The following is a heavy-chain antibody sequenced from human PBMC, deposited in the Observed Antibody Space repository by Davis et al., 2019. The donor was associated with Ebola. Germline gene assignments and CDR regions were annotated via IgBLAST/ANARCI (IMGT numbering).Heavy chain of an antibody. CDR3: AKNNGLHY. CDR1: GFTSSSFA. Sequence: PGGSLRLSCAESGFTSSSFAMHWIRQAPGKGLEWVAVISYDGSNKFYGDSVKGRFTISRDNSKNTLYLQMNSLRAEDTAVYYCAKNNGLHYWGQGTLVTVSS. J-gene: IGHJ4*02. CDR2: ISYDGSNK. D-gene: IGHD2-8*01. V-gene: IGHV3-33*03.